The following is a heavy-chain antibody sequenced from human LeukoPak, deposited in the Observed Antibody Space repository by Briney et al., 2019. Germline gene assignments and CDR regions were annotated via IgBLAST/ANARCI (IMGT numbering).Heavy chain of an antibody. CDR3: ARDIVVATPGYMDV. CDR1: GFTFTSSA. Sequence: SVKVSCKASGFTFTSSAVQWVRQARGQRLEWIGWIVVGIGNTNYAQKFQERVTITRDMSTSTAYMELSSLRSEDTAVYYCARDIVVATPGYMDVWGKGTTVTVSS. J-gene: IGHJ6*03. CDR2: IVVGIGNT. D-gene: IGHD5-12*01. V-gene: IGHV1-58*01.